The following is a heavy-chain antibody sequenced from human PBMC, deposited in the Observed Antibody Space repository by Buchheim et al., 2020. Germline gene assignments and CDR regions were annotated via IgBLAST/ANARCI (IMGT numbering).Heavy chain of an antibody. Sequence: QVQLQESGPGLVKPSGTLSLTCAVFGGSISSSNWWSWVRQPPGKGLEWIGEIYHSGTTNYKPSLKSRVSISLDKSRNQFSLRLSSVTPGDTAVYYCVGGPYDYGDYGSYWGQGTL. CDR3: VGGPYDYGDYGSY. CDR2: IYHSGTT. D-gene: IGHD4-17*01. J-gene: IGHJ4*02. V-gene: IGHV4-4*02. CDR1: GGSISSSNW.